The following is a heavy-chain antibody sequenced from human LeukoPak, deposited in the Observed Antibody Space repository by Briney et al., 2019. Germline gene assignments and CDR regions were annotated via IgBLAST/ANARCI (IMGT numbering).Heavy chain of an antibody. V-gene: IGHV3-11*05. D-gene: IGHD3-16*02. CDR3: ARERLGELSYHDY. CDR1: GFTFSDYY. J-gene: IGHJ4*02. CDR2: ISSSSSYI. Sequence: GGSLRLFCAASGFTFSDYYMSWIRQAPGKGLEWVSYISSSSSYINYADSVKGRFTISRDNAKNSLYLQMNSLRADDTAVYYCARERLGELSYHDYWGQGTLVTVSS.